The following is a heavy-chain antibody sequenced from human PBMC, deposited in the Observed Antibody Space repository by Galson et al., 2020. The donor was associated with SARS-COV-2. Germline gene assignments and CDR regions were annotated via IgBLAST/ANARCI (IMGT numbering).Heavy chain of an antibody. Sequence: GGSLRLSCAASGFTFSSYAMHWVRQAPGKGLEWVAVISYDGSNKYYADSVKGRFTISRDNSKNTLYLQMNSLRAEDTAVYYCASSVQLWLSDDAVDIWGQGTMVTVSS. V-gene: IGHV3-30*04. CDR2: ISYDGSNK. CDR3: ASSVQLWLSDDAVDI. D-gene: IGHD5-18*01. J-gene: IGHJ3*02. CDR1: GFTFSSYA.